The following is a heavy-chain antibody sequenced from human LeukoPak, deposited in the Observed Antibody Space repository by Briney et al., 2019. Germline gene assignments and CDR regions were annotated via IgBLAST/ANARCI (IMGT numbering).Heavy chain of an antibody. V-gene: IGHV4-59*01. CDR2: VCDNGHT. CDR1: GGSFSPAH. Sequence: SETLSLTCTVSGGSFSPAHWSWIRQPPGKGLEWIGVVCDNGHTDYNPSLQSRVTISVDTSKRQFSLKLSSLAAADTAVYYCATGRDPYKTGHWGQGTLVTVSS. J-gene: IGHJ4*02. CDR3: ATGRDPYKTGH. D-gene: IGHD3-10*01.